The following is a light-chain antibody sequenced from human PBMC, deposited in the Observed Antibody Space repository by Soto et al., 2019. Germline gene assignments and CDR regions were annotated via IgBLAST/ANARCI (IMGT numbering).Light chain of an antibody. CDR3: QQSYSTPIT. J-gene: IGKJ5*01. Sequence: DIQMTQSPSSLSASVGDRVTITCRASQSISSYLNWYQQKPGKAPKLLIYAASSLQSVVPSRFSGSGSGTDFTLTXSSLQXEDFATYYCQQSYSTPITFGQGTRLEIK. V-gene: IGKV1-39*01. CDR2: AAS. CDR1: QSISSY.